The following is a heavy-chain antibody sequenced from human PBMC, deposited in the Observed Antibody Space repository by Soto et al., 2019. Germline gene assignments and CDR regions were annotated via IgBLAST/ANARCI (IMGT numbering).Heavy chain of an antibody. J-gene: IGHJ6*02. CDR2: INHSGST. D-gene: IGHD3-10*02. Sequence: SETLSLTCAVYGGSFSGYYWSWIRQPPGKGLEWIGEINHSGSTNYNPSLKSRVTISVETSKNQFSLKLSSVTAADTAVYYCARVDGVPGCSGSIYYYYYYGMDVWGQGTTVTVSS. V-gene: IGHV4-34*01. CDR3: ARVDGVPGCSGSIYYYYYYGMDV. CDR1: GGSFSGYY.